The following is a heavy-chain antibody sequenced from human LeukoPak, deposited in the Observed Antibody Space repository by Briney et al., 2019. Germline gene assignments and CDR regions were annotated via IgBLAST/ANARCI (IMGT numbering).Heavy chain of an antibody. CDR1: GYTFTSYS. D-gene: IGHD3-9*01. CDR2: VSTTNDKA. J-gene: IGHJ5*02. Sequence: GASVKVSCKASGYTFTSYSFSWVRQAPGQGLEWMGWVSTTNDKANYAQKLQGRVTMTTDTSTSTAYMELRSLSSDDTAVYYCGRAVTGYYRLDPWGLGTLVTVSS. CDR3: GRAVTGYYRLDP. V-gene: IGHV1-18*01.